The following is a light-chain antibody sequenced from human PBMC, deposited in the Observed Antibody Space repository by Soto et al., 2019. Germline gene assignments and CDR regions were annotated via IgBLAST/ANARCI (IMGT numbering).Light chain of an antibody. Sequence: EIVLTQSPVTLSLSPGERATLSCRASQRITSNFLAWFQQKAGLAPRLLIYGASTRASGVPDRFSGGGSGTDFFLTTSRLEPEDFAVYYCQQSGRSPFTFGQGTKLQIK. CDR2: GAS. CDR3: QQSGRSPFT. CDR1: QRITSNF. V-gene: IGKV3-20*01. J-gene: IGKJ2*01.